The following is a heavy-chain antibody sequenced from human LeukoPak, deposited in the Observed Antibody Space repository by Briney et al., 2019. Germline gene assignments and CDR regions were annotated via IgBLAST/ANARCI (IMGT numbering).Heavy chain of an antibody. CDR3: ARVEGYSNPL. V-gene: IGHV4-61*02. J-gene: IGHJ4*02. CDR1: GGSISSGSYY. CDR2: IYTSGST. Sequence: SQTLSLTCTVSGGSISSGSYYWSWIRQPAGKGLEWIGRIYTSGSTNYNPSLKSRVTISVDTSKNQFSLKLSSVTAADTAVYYCARVEGYSNPLWGQGTLVTVSS. D-gene: IGHD4-11*01.